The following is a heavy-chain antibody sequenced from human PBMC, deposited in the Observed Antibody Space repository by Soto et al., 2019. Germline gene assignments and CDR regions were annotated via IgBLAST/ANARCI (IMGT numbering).Heavy chain of an antibody. CDR1: GDSVFSSTAA. D-gene: IGHD6-19*01. Sequence: SQTLSLTCAISGDSVFSSTAAWNWIRQSPSRGLEWLGRTYYRSKWYNDYAVSVKSRITINPDTSKHQFSLQLNSVTPEDTAVYYCERDRSGSGWFNAFDIWGHGTMVTVSS. CDR2: TYYRSKWYN. CDR3: ERDRSGSGWFNAFDI. V-gene: IGHV6-1*01. J-gene: IGHJ3*02.